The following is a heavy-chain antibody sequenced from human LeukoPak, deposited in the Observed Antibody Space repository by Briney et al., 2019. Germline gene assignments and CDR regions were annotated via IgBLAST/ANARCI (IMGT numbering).Heavy chain of an antibody. Sequence: SETLSLTCTVSGGSISSGGYYWSWIRQHPGKGLEWIGYIYYSGSTYYNPSLKSRVTISVDTSKNPFSLKLSSVTAADTAVYYRARGIVVVAAAMCNWFDTWGQGTLVTVSS. CDR1: GGSISSGGYY. V-gene: IGHV4-31*03. J-gene: IGHJ5*02. CDR2: IYYSGST. CDR3: ARGIVVVAAAMCNWFDT. D-gene: IGHD2-2*01.